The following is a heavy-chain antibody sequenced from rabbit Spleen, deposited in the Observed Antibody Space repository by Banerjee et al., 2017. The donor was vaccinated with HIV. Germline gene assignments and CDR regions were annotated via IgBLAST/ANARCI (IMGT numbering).Heavy chain of an antibody. V-gene: IGHV1S45*01. CDR3: ARDSGTSFSSYGMAL. J-gene: IGHJ6*01. Sequence: QEQLVESGGGLVKPEGSLKLSCTASGFSFSNKAVMCWVRQAPGKGLEWIACIDTGSSGFTYFASWAKGRFTISKTSSTTVTLQVTSLTAADTATYFCARDSGTSFSSYGMALWGPGTLVTVS. CDR1: GFSFSNKAV. CDR2: IDTGSSGFT. D-gene: IGHD8-1*01.